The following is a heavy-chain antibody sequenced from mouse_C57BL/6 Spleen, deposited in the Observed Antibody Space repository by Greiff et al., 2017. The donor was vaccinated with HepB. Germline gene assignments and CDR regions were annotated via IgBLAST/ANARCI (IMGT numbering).Heavy chain of an antibody. J-gene: IGHJ4*01. V-gene: IGHV1-54*01. D-gene: IGHD2-3*01. Sequence: QVQLKQSGAELVRPGTSVKVSCKASGYAFTNYLIEWVKQRPGQGLEWIGVTNPGSGGTNYNEKFKGKATLTADKSSSTAYMQLSSLTSEDSAVYFCARMGMVTSMDYWGQGTSVTVSS. CDR2: TNPGSGGT. CDR3: ARMGMVTSMDY. CDR1: GYAFTNYL.